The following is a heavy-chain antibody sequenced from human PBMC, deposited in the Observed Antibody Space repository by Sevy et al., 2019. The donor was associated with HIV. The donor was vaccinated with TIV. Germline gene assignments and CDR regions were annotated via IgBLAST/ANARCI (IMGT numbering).Heavy chain of an antibody. CDR1: GFTFSSYW. J-gene: IGHJ5*02. D-gene: IGHD2-21*01. CDR3: AKTSLGLWRGWFDP. V-gene: IGHV3-74*01. Sequence: GGCLRLSCAASGFTFSSYWMHWVRQAPGKGLVWVSRINGDGSSTTYADSVKGRFTISRDNAKNTLYLQMNSLRAEDTAVYYCAKTSLGLWRGWFDPWGQGTLVTVSS. CDR2: INGDGSST.